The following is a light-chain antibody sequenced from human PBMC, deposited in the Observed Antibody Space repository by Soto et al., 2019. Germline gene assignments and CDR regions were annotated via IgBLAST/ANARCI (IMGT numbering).Light chain of an antibody. CDR3: QQYYNPYPRA. J-gene: IGKJ1*01. Sequence: DIVMTQSPDSLAVSLGERATINCKSSQSILYSVSNKNYLAWYQQKPGQPPRLLIYWASTRESGVPDRFSGSGSGTDFTLTISSLQAEDVAVYYCQQYYNPYPRAFGQGTKVEIK. CDR1: QSILYSVSNKNY. V-gene: IGKV4-1*01. CDR2: WAS.